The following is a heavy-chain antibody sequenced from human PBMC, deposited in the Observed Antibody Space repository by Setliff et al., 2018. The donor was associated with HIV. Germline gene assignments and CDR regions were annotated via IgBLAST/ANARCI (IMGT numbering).Heavy chain of an antibody. J-gene: IGHJ5*01. CDR2: MSYSGST. CDR3: ASSQQQLNPPDS. V-gene: IGHV4-39*07. Sequence: SETLSLTCTVSGGSISSSSHYWGWIRQPPGKGLEWIGSMSYSGSTYYNASLKSRVTISVDTSKNQFSLKLSSVTAADTAVYYCASSQQQLNPPDSWGQGTLVTVSS. D-gene: IGHD6-13*01. CDR1: GGSISSSSHY.